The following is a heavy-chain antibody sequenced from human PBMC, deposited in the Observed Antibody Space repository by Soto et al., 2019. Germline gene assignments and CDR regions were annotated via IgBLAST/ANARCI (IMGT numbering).Heavy chain of an antibody. J-gene: IGHJ4*02. D-gene: IGHD3-10*02. CDR3: TIVRVADSALDH. CDR2: MSYDGSDT. CDR1: GFLFINNG. V-gene: IGHV3-30*02. Sequence: GESLRLSCLGSGFLFINNGMHWVRQTPGKGLEWVAFMSYDGSDTFYADSVKGRFTISRDNSKNTLFLHMSNLRAEDTAMYYCTIVRVADSALDHWGQGTLVTVSS.